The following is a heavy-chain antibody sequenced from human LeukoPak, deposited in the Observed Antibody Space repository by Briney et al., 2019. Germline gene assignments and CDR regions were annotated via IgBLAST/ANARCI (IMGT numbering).Heavy chain of an antibody. CDR1: GYTFTGYY. J-gene: IGHJ4*02. D-gene: IGHD4-17*01. CDR2: IDPNSGTT. CDR3: ARVSLTTVTPLRDPSKSHFDY. V-gene: IGHV1-2*04. Sequence: ASVKVSCKASGYTFTGYYLHWVRQAPGQGLEWMGWIDPNSGTTIYAQRFQGWVTMTRDTSISTAYMELSRLRSDDTAVYYCARVSLTTVTPLRDPSKSHFDYWGQGTLVTVSS.